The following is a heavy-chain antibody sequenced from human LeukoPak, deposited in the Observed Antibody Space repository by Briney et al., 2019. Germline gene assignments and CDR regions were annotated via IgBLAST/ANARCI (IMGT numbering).Heavy chain of an antibody. CDR2: ISSSSSYI. Sequence: GGSLRLSCAASGFTFSSYSMNWVRQAPGKGLEWVSSISSSSSYIYYADSVKGRFTISRDNAKNSLYLQMNSLRAEDTAVYYCARDGGHPEAFDIWGQGTMVTVSS. V-gene: IGHV3-21*01. CDR1: GFTFSSYS. CDR3: ARDGGHPEAFDI. J-gene: IGHJ3*02. D-gene: IGHD1-14*01.